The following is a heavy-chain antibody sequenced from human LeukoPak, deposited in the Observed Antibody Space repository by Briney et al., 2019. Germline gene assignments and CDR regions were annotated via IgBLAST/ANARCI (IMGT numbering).Heavy chain of an antibody. D-gene: IGHD2-2*02. CDR2: INVSGGTA. J-gene: IGHJ4*02. CDR3: AKDPGYCSSASCYTVDY. CDR1: GFTFSSYA. Sequence: SGGSLRLSCAASGFTFSSYAMNWVRQAPGKGLEWVSTINVSGGTAYYADSVKGRFTISRDNSKNTLYLRMNSLRAEDTAIYYCAKDPGYCSSASCYTVDYWGQGTLVTVSS. V-gene: IGHV3-23*01.